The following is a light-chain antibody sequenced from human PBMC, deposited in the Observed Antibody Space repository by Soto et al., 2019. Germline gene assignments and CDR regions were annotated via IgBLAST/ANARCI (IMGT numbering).Light chain of an antibody. CDR1: QSVNFY. CDR3: QQYGDSPVT. V-gene: IGKV3-20*01. J-gene: IGKJ1*01. CDR2: DAS. Sequence: EIVLTQSPGSLSFSPGERATLSCRASQSVNFYLAWYQQKPGQAPRLLISDASSRATDVPDRFSGSGSGKDFSLTISRLEPEDFAVHYCQQYGDSPVTFGQGTKVDIX.